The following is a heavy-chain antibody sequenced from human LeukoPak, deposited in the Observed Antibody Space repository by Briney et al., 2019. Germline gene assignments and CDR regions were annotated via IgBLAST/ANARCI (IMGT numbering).Heavy chain of an antibody. V-gene: IGHV1-18*01. D-gene: IGHD1-26*01. J-gene: IGHJ3*02. CDR3: ARVGRSGSPGAFDI. CDR1: GYTFNTYD. Sequence: GASVRVSCRASGYTFNTYDITWVRQAPGQGLEWMGWIRSQNGATNYAQKLQGRVTMTTDASTSTVYMELRSLRSDDTAVYYCARVGRSGSPGAFDIWGRGTMVIVSA. CDR2: IRSQNGAT.